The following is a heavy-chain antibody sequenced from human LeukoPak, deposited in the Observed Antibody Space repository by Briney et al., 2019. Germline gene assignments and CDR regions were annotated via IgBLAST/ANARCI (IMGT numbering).Heavy chain of an antibody. Sequence: PSQTLSLTCTVSGGSISSGGYYWSWIRQPPGKGLEWIGYIYHSGSTYYNPSLKSRVTISVDRSKNQFSLKLSSVTAADTAVYYCARDVLGYCSGGSCYEAAFDIWGQGTMVTVSS. CDR2: IYHSGST. CDR1: GGSISSGGYY. D-gene: IGHD2-15*01. V-gene: IGHV4-30-2*01. J-gene: IGHJ3*02. CDR3: ARDVLGYCSGGSCYEAAFDI.